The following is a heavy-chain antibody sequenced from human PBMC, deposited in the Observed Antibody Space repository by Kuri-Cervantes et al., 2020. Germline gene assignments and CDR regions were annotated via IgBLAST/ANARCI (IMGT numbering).Heavy chain of an antibody. CDR2: INSDGSST. CDR3: ATYYYPDY. CDR1: GFTFSSYW. J-gene: IGHJ4*02. D-gene: IGHD3-10*01. Sequence: ETLSLTCAASGFTFSSYWMHWVRQAPGKGLVWVSRINSDGSSTSYADSVKGRFTISRDNAKNSLYLQMNSLRAEDTAVYYCATYYYPDYWGQGTLVTVSS. V-gene: IGHV3-74*01.